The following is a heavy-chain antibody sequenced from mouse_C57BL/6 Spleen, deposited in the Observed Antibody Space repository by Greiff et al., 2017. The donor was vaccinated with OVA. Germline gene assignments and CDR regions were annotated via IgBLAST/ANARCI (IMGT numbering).Heavy chain of an antibody. V-gene: IGHV1-26*01. CDR1: GYTFTDYY. J-gene: IGHJ4*01. D-gene: IGHD2-10*02. CDR3: ARRYGPYYAMDY. Sequence: EVQLQQSGPELVKPGASVKISCKASGYTFTDYYMNWVKQSHGKSLEWIGDINPNNGGTSYNQKFKGKATLTVDKSSSTAYMELRSLTSEDSAVYYCARRYGPYYAMDYWGQGTSVTVSS. CDR2: INPNNGGT.